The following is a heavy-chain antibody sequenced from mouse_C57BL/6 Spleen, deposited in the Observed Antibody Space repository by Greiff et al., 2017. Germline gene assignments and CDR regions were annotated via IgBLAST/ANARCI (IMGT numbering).Heavy chain of an antibody. CDR1: GYTFTSYW. J-gene: IGHJ2*01. CDR3: ARWNYGSSCLDC. CDR2: IDPSDSET. D-gene: IGHD1-1*01. V-gene: IGHV1-52*01. Sequence: QVQLQQPGAELVRPGSSVKLSCKASGYTFTSYWMHWVKQRPIQGLEWIGNIDPSDSETHYNKKFKDKATLTVDKSSSTAYMQLSSLTSEDSAVYFCARWNYGSSCLDCWGQGTTLSVSS.